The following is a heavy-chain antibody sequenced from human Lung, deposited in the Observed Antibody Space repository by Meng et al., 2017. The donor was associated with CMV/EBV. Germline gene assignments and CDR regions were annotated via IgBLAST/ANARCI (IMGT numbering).Heavy chain of an antibody. V-gene: IGHV1-69*04. J-gene: IGHJ6*02. D-gene: IGHD3-3*01. CDR3: ARDSTIFGVVGGGMDV. CDR2: IIPILGIA. CDR1: GGTFSSYT. Sequence: XVXVSXXASGGTFSSYTISWVRQAPGQGLEWMGRIIPILGIANYAQKFQGRVTITADKSTSTAYMELSSLRSEDTAVYYCARDSTIFGVVGGGMDVWGQGTTVXVSS.